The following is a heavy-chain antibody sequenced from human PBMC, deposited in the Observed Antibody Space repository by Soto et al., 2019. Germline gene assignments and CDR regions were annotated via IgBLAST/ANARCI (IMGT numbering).Heavy chain of an antibody. D-gene: IGHD1-1*01. CDR2: INDYGTTI. Sequence: PGGSLRLSCAASGFNLGSYWMHWVRQAPGKGLVWVSRINDYGTTINYAESVEGRFTISRDDAKSEVYLQMNNLRAEDTAVYYSARGRLEPFDYWGQGALVTVS. CDR1: GFNLGSYW. V-gene: IGHV3-74*01. J-gene: IGHJ4*02. CDR3: ARGRLEPFDY.